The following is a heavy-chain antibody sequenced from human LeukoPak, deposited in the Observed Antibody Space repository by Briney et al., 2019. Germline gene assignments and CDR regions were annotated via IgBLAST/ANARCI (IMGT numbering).Heavy chain of an antibody. CDR1: GFTFGDYA. Sequence: PGRSLRLSCTASGFTFGDYAMNWVRQAPGKGLGWVGFIRSKAYGGTTEYAASVRGRFTISRDDSKSIAYLQMNSLKTEDTAIYYCTTPPNYLDLWGRGTLVTVSS. J-gene: IGHJ2*01. CDR2: IRSKAYGGTT. V-gene: IGHV3-49*04. CDR3: TTPPNYLDL.